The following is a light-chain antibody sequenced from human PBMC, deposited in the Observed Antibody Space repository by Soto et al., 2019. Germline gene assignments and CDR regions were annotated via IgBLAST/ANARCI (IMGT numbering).Light chain of an antibody. J-gene: IGKJ5*01. V-gene: IGKV3-15*01. CDR1: QSVNSN. Sequence: ETVMTQSPATLSVSPGERATLSCRASQSVNSNLAWYQQKLGQAPRVLIFGASTRATGIPARFSGSGSGTEFSLTINSLPPEDFPTYYRHQFNSYPITLGQGTRLEI. CDR3: HQFNSYPIT. CDR2: GAS.